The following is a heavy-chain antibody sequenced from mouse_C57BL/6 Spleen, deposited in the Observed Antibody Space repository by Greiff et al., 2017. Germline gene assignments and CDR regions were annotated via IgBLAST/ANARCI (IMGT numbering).Heavy chain of an antibody. CDR1: GYTFTSYW. V-gene: IGHV1-64*01. CDR3: ARSGGNYEGVWFAN. CDR2: IHPTSGST. J-gene: IGHJ3*01. D-gene: IGHD2-1*01. Sequence: QVQLQQPGAELVKPGASVKLSCKASGYTFTSYWMHWVKQRPGQSLEWIGMIHPTSGSTNYNEKFKSKATLTVDKSSSTAYMQLSSLTSEDSAVYYWARSGGNYEGVWFANWGQGTLGTDSA.